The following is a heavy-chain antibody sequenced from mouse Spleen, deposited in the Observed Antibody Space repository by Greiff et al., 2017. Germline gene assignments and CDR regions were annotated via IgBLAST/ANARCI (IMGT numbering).Heavy chain of an antibody. D-gene: IGHD2-14*01. Sequence: QVQLQQPGAELVKPGASVKLSCKASGYTFTSYWMHWVKQRPGQGLEWIGMIHPNSGSTNYNEKFKSKATLTVDKSSSTAYMQLSSLTSEDSAVYYCARSDYRYDDRNPWFAYWGQGTLVTVSA. V-gene: IGHV1-64*01. CDR1: GYTFTSYW. CDR2: IHPNSGST. CDR3: ARSDYRYDDRNPWFAY. J-gene: IGHJ3*01.